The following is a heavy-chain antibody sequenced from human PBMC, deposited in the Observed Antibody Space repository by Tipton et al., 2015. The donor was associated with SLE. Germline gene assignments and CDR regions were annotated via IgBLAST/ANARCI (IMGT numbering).Heavy chain of an antibody. D-gene: IGHD2-21*01. CDR2: IKQDGSEK. J-gene: IGHJ4*02. V-gene: IGHV3-7*01. CDR3: ASSFYCGGDCYPYYFDY. CDR1: GFTFSSYA. Sequence: GSLRLSCAASGFTFSSYAMSWVRQAPGKGLEWVANIKQDGSEKDYVDSVKGRFTISRDNAKNSLYLQMNSLRVEDTAVYYCASSFYCGGDCYPYYFDYWGQGTLVTVSS.